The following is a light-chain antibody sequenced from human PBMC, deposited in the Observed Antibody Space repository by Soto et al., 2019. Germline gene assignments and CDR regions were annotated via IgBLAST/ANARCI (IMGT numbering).Light chain of an antibody. V-gene: IGKV3-15*01. CDR2: AVS. J-gene: IGKJ4*01. CDR1: QGISKK. Sequence: IVMTQSPATLSVAPGGIVTFSCRASQGISKKVAWYQHKPGQAPRLLISAVSTGATGVPARFSGSGSGTEFTLTINSLQSEDCATYYCQQYHTWPVTFXGGTKVDIK. CDR3: QQYHTWPVT.